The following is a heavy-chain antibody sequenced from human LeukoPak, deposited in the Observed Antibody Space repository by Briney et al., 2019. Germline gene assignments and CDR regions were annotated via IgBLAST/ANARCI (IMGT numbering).Heavy chain of an antibody. CDR1: GFTFSSYA. V-gene: IGHV3-23*01. J-gene: IGHJ3*02. CDR2: ISGSGGST. Sequence: GGSLRLSCAASGFTFSSYAMSWVRQAPGKGLEWVSAISGSGGSTYYADSVKGRFTISRDNSKNTLYLQMNSLRAEATAVYYCAKDFGSRHVLLWFGELLGIWGQGTMVTVSS. CDR3: AKDFGSRHVLLWFGELLGI. D-gene: IGHD3-10*01.